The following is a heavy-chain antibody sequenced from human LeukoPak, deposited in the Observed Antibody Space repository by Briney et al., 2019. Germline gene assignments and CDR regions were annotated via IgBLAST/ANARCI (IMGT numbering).Heavy chain of an antibody. CDR3: ARTTMVRGVTLWFDP. CDR2: IYPGDSDP. D-gene: IGHD3-10*01. CDR1: GYSFTSYW. V-gene: IGHV5-51*01. Sequence: GESLKISCKGSGYSFTSYWIGWVRQMPGKGLEWMGIIYPGDSDPRYSPSFQGQVTISADKSISTAYLQWSSLKASDTAMYYCARTTMVRGVTLWFDPWGQGTLVTVSS. J-gene: IGHJ5*02.